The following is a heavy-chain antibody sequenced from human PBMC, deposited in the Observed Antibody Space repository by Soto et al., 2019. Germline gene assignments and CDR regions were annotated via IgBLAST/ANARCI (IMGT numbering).Heavy chain of an antibody. Sequence: SETLSLTCTVSGGSISSGGYYWSWIRQHPGKGLEWIGYIYYSGSTYYNPSLKSRVTISVDTSKNQFSLKLSSVTAADTAVYYCARDRYYGGNSGNWFDPWGQGTMVTVYS. J-gene: IGHJ5*02. CDR2: IYYSGST. V-gene: IGHV4-31*03. CDR1: GGSISSGGYY. CDR3: ARDRYYGGNSGNWFDP. D-gene: IGHD4-17*01.